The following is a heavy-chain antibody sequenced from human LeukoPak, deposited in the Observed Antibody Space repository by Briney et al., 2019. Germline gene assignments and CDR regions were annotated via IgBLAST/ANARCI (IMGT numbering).Heavy chain of an antibody. V-gene: IGHV1-69*04. CDR2: IIPILGIA. Sequence: SVTVSFKASGGTFSIYAISWVRQAPGQGGGWMGRIIPILGIANYAQKFQGRVTITADKSTSTAYMELSSLRSEDTAVYYCARDKPRGYYFDYWGQGTLVTVSS. CDR3: ARDKPRGYYFDY. CDR1: GGTFSIYA. J-gene: IGHJ4*02.